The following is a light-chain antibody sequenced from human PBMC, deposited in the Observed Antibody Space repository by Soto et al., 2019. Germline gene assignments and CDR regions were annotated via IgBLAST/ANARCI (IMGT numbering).Light chain of an antibody. CDR1: QSIRSL. J-gene: IGKJ5*01. CDR2: KAS. V-gene: IGKV1-5*03. CDR3: QQYNSYPLT. Sequence: DMQMTQSPSTLSASVGDRVTSTCRASQSIRSLLAWYQQKPGRAPTLLIYKASTLESGVPSRVSGSGSGTEFTLTISSLRPDDFATYYCQQYNSYPLTFGQGTRLEIK.